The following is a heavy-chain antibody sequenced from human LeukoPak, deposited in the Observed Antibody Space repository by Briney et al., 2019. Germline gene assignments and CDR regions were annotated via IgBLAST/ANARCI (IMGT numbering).Heavy chain of an antibody. V-gene: IGHV4-31*11. CDR3: ARGGVPAALTYNWFDP. CDR2: IYYSGST. D-gene: IGHD2-2*01. J-gene: IGHJ5*02. CDR1: GGSFSGYY. Sequence: SETLSLTCAVYGGSFSGYYWGWIRQHPGKGLEWIGYIYYSGSTYYNPSLKSRVTISVDTSKNQFSLKLSSVTAADTAVYYCARGGVPAALTYNWFDPWGQGTLVTVSS.